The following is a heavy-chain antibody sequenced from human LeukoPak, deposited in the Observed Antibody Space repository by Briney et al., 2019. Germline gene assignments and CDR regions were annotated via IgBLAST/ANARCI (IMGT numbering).Heavy chain of an antibody. D-gene: IGHD5-18*01. CDR3: ARDLNSYGSL. J-gene: IGHJ4*02. CDR1: GGSFSNYY. Sequence: PSETLSLTCAVYGGSFSNYYWSWIRQHPGKGLEWIGYIYYSGSTYYNPSLKSRVTISVDTSKNQFSLKLSSVTAADTAVYYCARDLNSYGSLWGQGTLVTVSS. CDR2: IYYSGST. V-gene: IGHV4-31*11.